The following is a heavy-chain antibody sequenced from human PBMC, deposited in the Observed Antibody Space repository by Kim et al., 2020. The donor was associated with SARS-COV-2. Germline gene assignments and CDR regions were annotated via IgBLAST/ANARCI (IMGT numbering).Heavy chain of an antibody. D-gene: IGHD2-2*01. CDR3: ARGEFGCSSTSCSVERYNWFDP. CDR2: MNPNSGNT. Sequence: ASVKVSCKASGYTFTSYDINWVRQATGQGLEWMGWMNPNSGNTGYAQKFQGRVTMTRNTSISTAYMELSSLRSEDTAVYYCARGEFGCSSTSCSVERYNWFDPWGQGTLVTVSS. J-gene: IGHJ5*02. V-gene: IGHV1-8*01. CDR1: GYTFTSYD.